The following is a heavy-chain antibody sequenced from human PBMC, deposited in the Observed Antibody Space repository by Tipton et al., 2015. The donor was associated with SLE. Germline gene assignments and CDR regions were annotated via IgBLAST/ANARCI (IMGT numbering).Heavy chain of an antibody. CDR2: VGYDGSNK. CDR1: GFTFSNYG. D-gene: IGHD5-12*01. J-gene: IGHJ4*02. Sequence: RSLRLSCAASGFTFSNYGMHWVRQAPGKGLEWVAVVGYDGSNKYYADPVKGRFTISRDNSKNTLFLEMNSLRAEDTAVYYCARVPNIGYDSGDYWGQGTLVTVSS. V-gene: IGHV3-33*01. CDR3: ARVPNIGYDSGDY.